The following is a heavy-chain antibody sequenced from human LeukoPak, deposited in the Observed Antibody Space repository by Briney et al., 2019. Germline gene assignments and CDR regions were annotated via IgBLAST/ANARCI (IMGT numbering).Heavy chain of an antibody. Sequence: SETLSLTCTVSGGSSSNYYWSWIRQPPGKGLEWIGYIHYSGSTNYNPSLKSRVTISVDTSKNQFSLQLSSVTAADTAVYHCATLVAPTGTGYFDYWGQGTLVTVSS. CDR3: ATLVAPTGTGYFDY. CDR1: GGSSSNYY. D-gene: IGHD6-13*01. V-gene: IGHV4-59*13. CDR2: IHYSGST. J-gene: IGHJ4*02.